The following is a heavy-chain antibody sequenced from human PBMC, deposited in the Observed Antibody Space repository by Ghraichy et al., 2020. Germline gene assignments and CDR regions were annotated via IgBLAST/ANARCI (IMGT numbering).Heavy chain of an antibody. D-gene: IGHD3-10*01. J-gene: IGHJ5*02. CDR2: VYFRGST. V-gene: IGHV4-59*12. CDR3: ARVNTLVRGGRGWFDP. CDR1: GDSISNYY. Sequence: SETLSLTCTVSGDSISNYYWTWIRQPPGKGLEWIGNVYFRGSTYYNPSLQSRVTISVDTSKDQFSLRLDSVTAADTALYYCARVNTLVRGGRGWFDPWGQGTLVIVSS.